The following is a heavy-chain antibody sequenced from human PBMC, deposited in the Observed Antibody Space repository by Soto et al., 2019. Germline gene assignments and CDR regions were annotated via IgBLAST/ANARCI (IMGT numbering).Heavy chain of an antibody. V-gene: IGHV3-30*18. CDR2: ISYDGSNK. CDR1: GFTFSSCG. J-gene: IGHJ6*02. Sequence: TGGSLRLSCAASGFTFSSCGMHWVRQAPGKGLEWVAVISYDGSNKYYADSVKGRFTISRDNSKNTLYLQMNSLRAEDTAVYYCAKGGSTSRWPYYYGMDVWGQGTTVTVSS. D-gene: IGHD2-2*01. CDR3: AKGGSTSRWPYYYGMDV.